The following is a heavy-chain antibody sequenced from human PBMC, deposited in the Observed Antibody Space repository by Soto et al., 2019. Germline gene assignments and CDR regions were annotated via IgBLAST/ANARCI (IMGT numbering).Heavy chain of an antibody. CDR2: IYYSGST. CDR3: ARDGGRGYSYGGYFDY. CDR1: GGSIISYY. V-gene: IGHV4-59*01. J-gene: IGHJ4*02. Sequence: SETLSLTCTVSGGSIISYYWSWIRQPPGKGLEWIGYIYYSGSTNYNPSLKSRVTISVDTSKNQFSLKLSSVTAADTAVYYCARDGGRGYSYGGYFDYWGQGTLVTVSS. D-gene: IGHD5-18*01.